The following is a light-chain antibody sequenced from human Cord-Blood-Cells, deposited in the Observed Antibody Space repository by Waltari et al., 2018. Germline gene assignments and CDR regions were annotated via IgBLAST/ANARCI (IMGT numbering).Light chain of an antibody. Sequence: EIVMTQSPATLSVSPAERATLACRASQSVSSDLAWYQQKPGQAPWLFIYGASTRATGIQDRVSRSGSGTEFTLTINILQSTAFAVHYCQQYNNWPPWTFGQGIKVDI. CDR1: QSVSSD. CDR3: QQYNNWPPWT. J-gene: IGKJ1*01. CDR2: GAS. V-gene: IGKV3-15*01.